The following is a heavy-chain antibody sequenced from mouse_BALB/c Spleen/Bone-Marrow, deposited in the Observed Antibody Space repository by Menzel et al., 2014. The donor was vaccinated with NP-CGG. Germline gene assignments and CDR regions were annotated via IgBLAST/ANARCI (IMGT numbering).Heavy chain of an antibody. CDR3: ARTYYDYDWFAY. V-gene: IGHV1-69*02. Sequence: QVQLQQSGVEFVKPGASVKLSCKASGYTFTSYWMHWVKQRPGQGLEWIGEIDPSDSYTKYNQNFKGKATLTVDKSSSTAYMQLSSLTFEDSAVYYCARTYYDYDWFAYWGQGTLVTVSA. J-gene: IGHJ3*01. D-gene: IGHD2-4*01. CDR1: GYTFTSYW. CDR2: IDPSDSYT.